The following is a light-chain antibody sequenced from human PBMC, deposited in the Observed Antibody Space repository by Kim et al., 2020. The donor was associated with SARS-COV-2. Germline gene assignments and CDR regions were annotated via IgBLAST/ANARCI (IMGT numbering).Light chain of an antibody. J-gene: IGKJ1*01. V-gene: IGKV1-5*03. Sequence: SASVGDRGTITCRASRSISSYLAWYQQKPGKAPKLLMSEASNLQSGVPSRFSGSGSGTEFTLTISSLQPDDFATYYCQQYYSYWTFGQGTKVDIK. CDR2: EAS. CDR1: RSISSY. CDR3: QQYYSYWT.